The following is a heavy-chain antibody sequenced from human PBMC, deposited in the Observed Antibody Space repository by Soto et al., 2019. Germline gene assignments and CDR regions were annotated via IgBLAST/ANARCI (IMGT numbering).Heavy chain of an antibody. CDR2: IRPGDSDT. D-gene: IGHD2-8*02. Sequence: GESLKISCEGSGYSFTTYWIGWVRQMPGKGLEWMGIIRPGDSDTSYSPSFQGQVPISADTSIRTAYLQWGSLKAADTAMYYCARHIVLGLSPREYYAMDVWGQGTAVTVSS. J-gene: IGHJ6*02. V-gene: IGHV5-51*01. CDR1: GYSFTTYW. CDR3: ARHIVLGLSPREYYAMDV.